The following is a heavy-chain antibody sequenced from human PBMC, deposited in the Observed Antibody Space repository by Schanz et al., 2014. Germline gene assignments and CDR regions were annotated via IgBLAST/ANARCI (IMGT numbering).Heavy chain of an antibody. D-gene: IGHD1-26*01. J-gene: IGHJ4*02. CDR3: ARGGSGSHYRLDY. CDR1: GFGFSSYS. CDR2: VSRSTPDI. V-gene: IGHV3-48*01. Sequence: EVQLVESGGGLVKPGGSLRLSCAASGFGFSSYSMNWVRQAPGKGLEWVSYVSRSTPDIYYADSMKGRFTVSRDNAENALYLQMNSLRAEDTGLYFCARGGSGSHYRLDYWGQGTLVTVSS.